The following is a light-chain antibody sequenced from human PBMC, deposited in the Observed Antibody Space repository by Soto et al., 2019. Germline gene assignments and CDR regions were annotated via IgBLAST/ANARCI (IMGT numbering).Light chain of an antibody. CDR3: QQYGGSPWT. J-gene: IGKJ1*01. V-gene: IGKV3-20*01. CDR1: QSVNSNY. Sequence: EIVFTQSPGTLSLSPVERATLSCRSSQSVNSNYLAWYQQKPGQAPRLLIYAASSRAAGFPDRFSGSGSETDFTLTISRLEPEDFAVYYCQQYGGSPWTFGQGTKVDIK. CDR2: AAS.